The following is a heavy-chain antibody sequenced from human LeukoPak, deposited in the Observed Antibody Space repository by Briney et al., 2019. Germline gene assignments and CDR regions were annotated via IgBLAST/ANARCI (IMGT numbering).Heavy chain of an antibody. CDR2: ISGSGGST. Sequence: GGPLRLSCAASGFTFSSYWMSWVRQAPGKGLEWVSAISGSGGSTYYADSVKGRFTISRDNSKNTLYLQMNSLRAEDTAVYYCAKDRGSGSFSDWGQGTLVTVSS. CDR3: AKDRGSGSFSD. V-gene: IGHV3-23*01. D-gene: IGHD3-10*01. J-gene: IGHJ4*02. CDR1: GFTFSSYW.